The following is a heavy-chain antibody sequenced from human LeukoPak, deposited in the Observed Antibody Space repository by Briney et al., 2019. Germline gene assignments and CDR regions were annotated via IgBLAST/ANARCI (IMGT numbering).Heavy chain of an antibody. V-gene: IGHV3-23*01. Sequence: GGSLRLSCAASGFTFSSYAMSWVRQAPGKGLEWASAISGSGGSTYYADSVKGRFTISRDNSKNTLYLQMNSPRAEDTAVYYCAPHCSSTAAAYYYYYMDVWGKGTTVTVSS. CDR1: GFTFSSYA. D-gene: IGHD2-2*01. J-gene: IGHJ6*03. CDR2: ISGSGGST. CDR3: APHCSSTAAAYYYYYMDV.